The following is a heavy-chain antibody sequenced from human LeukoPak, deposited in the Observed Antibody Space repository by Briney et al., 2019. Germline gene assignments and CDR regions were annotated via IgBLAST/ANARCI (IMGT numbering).Heavy chain of an antibody. J-gene: IGHJ4*02. Sequence: GGSLRLSCAASGFSFSAYAMHWVRQAPGKGLEWVAIISSDGNDRNYADSVRGRFAISRDNSKNTLFLQMNSLRAEDTAVYYCARGDYFDSSAYYSLDSWGQGTLVTVSS. CDR3: ARGDYFDSSAYYSLDS. D-gene: IGHD3-22*01. CDR2: ISSDGNDR. V-gene: IGHV3-30*01. CDR1: GFSFSAYA.